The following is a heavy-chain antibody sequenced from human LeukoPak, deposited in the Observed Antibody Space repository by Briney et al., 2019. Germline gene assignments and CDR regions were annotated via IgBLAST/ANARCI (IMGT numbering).Heavy chain of an antibody. Sequence: GGSLRLSCSASGFTFSSYGMHWVRQALGKGLEWVAFIRYDGSNKYYADSVKGRFTISRDNSKNTLYLQMNSLRAEDTAVYYCAKDLTIFGVVIHMDVWGKGTTVTVSS. CDR3: AKDLTIFGVVIHMDV. D-gene: IGHD3-3*01. V-gene: IGHV3-30*02. CDR2: IRYDGSNK. J-gene: IGHJ6*03. CDR1: GFTFSSYG.